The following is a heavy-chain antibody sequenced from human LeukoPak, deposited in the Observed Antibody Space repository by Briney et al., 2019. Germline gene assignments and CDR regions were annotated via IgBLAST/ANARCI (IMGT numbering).Heavy chain of an antibody. CDR2: VSPNSGDT. J-gene: IGHJ5*02. CDR3: VRTPPTWGADL. V-gene: IGHV1-8*01. Sequence: GASVKVSCKASGYYFTSYDINWVRQATGQGLEWMGWVSPNSGDTGYAQNFQGRVTMTTNTSIATAYMELSSLTCEDTAVYYCVRTPPTWGADLWGQGTLVTVSS. CDR1: GYYFTSYD. D-gene: IGHD7-27*01.